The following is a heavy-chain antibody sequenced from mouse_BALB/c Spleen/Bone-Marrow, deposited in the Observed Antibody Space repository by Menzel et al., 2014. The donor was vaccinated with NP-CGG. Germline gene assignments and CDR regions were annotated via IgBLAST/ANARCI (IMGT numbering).Heavy chain of an antibody. Sequence: VHLVESGPGLVAPSQSLSITCTISGFSLASYGVHWVRQPPGKGLEWLGVMWAGGSTNYNSALMSKLSISKDNSESQVFLKMNSLQTHGTAMYYCARGSYFYSMDYWGQGTSVTVSS. CDR3: ARGSYFYSMDY. V-gene: IGHV2-9*02. CDR1: GFSLASYG. CDR2: MWAGGST. J-gene: IGHJ4*01.